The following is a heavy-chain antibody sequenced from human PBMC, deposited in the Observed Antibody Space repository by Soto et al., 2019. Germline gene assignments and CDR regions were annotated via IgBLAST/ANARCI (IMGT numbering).Heavy chain of an antibody. CDR3: ARGGSDPGVDCSGGSCYSGAFDI. CDR1: GYTFTIYA. J-gene: IGHJ3*02. D-gene: IGHD2-15*01. V-gene: IGHV1-3*01. CDR2: INAGNGNT. Sequence: ASVKVSCKASGYTFTIYAMHWVRQAPGQRLEWMGWINAGNGNTKYSQKFQGRVTITRDTSASTAYMELSSLRSEDTAVYYCARGGSDPGVDCSGGSCYSGAFDIWGQGTMVTVSS.